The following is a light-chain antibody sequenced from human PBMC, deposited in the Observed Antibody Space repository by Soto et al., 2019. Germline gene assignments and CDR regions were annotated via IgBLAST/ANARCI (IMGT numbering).Light chain of an antibody. J-gene: IGKJ1*01. Sequence: DIQMTQSPSTLSASVGDRVTITCRASQSISSWLAWYQQKPGKAPKLLIYKASSLESGVPSRFSGSGSGTEFTLTISSLQPDAFATYYCQQYNSYWTFGQGTKVE. CDR2: KAS. CDR3: QQYNSYWT. V-gene: IGKV1-5*03. CDR1: QSISSW.